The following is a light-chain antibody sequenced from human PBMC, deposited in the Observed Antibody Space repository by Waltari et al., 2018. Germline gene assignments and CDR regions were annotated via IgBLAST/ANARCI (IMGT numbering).Light chain of an antibody. J-gene: IGLJ2*01. CDR2: RNN. CDR1: SSNIGSNY. V-gene: IGLV1-47*01. CDR3: AAWDDSLSGVV. Sequence: QSVLTQPPSASGTPGQRVTISCSGSSSNIGSNYVYWYQQLPGTAPKLLIYRNNQRPSGVPGRCSGSKSGTSASRAISGLRSEDEADYYCAAWDDSLSGVVFGGGTKLTVL.